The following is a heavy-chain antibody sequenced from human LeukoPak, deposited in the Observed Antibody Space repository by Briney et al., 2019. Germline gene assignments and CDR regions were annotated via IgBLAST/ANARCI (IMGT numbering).Heavy chain of an antibody. CDR2: LNTEGSST. CDR3: ARDDAFRGVAMDV. D-gene: IGHD3-16*01. CDR1: GFTFSGYW. J-gene: IGHJ6*01. V-gene: IGHV3-74*01. Sequence: GGSLRLSCAASGFTFSGYWMHWVRQVPGKGLVWVSRLNTEGSSTSYADSVKGRFTISRDNAKNTLYLQMNSLRAEDTAVYYCARDDAFRGVAMDVWGQGATVTVSS.